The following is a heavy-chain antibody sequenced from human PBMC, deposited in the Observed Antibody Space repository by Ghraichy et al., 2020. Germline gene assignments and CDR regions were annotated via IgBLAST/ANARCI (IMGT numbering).Heavy chain of an antibody. CDR1: GFTVSSNY. V-gene: IGHV3-53*01. D-gene: IGHD3-16*01. CDR3: ARGWGGGGYYYGMDV. CDR2: IYSGGST. Sequence: GGSLRLSCAASGFTVSSNYMSWVRQAPGKGLEWVSVIYSGGSTYYADSVKGRFTISRDNSKNTLYLQMNSLRAEDTAVYYCARGWGGGGYYYGMDVWGQGTTVTVSS. J-gene: IGHJ6*02.